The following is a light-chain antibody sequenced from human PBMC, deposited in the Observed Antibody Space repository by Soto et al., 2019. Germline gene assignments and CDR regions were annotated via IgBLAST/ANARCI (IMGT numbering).Light chain of an antibody. J-gene: IGLJ1*01. CDR1: SSDVGGYNY. CDR2: EVS. CDR3: SSYTGGNPSYV. Sequence: QSVLAQPPSASGSPGQSVTISCTGTSSDVGGYNYVSWYQQHPGKAPKLMIYEVSERPSGVPDRFSGCKSSNTASLTGSGLQAEDEADYYWSSYTGGNPSYVFGTGTKVTVL. V-gene: IGLV2-8*01.